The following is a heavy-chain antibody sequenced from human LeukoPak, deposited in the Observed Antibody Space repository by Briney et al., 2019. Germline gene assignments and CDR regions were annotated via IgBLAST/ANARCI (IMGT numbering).Heavy chain of an antibody. V-gene: IGHV1-2*02. J-gene: IGHJ6*03. CDR1: GYTFTGYY. CDR2: ISAYNGHT. D-gene: IGHD4-11*01. CDR3: ARGGLPIIYYYMDV. Sequence: ASVKVSCKASGYTFTGYYMHWVRQAPGQGLEWMGWISAYNGHTNYAQKFQGRVTMTTDTSLNTAYMELSSLRSDDTAVYYCARGGLPIIYYYMDVWGKGTTVTVSS.